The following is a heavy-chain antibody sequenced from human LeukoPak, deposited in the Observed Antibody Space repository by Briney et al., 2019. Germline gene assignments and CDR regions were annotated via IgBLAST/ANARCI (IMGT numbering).Heavy chain of an antibody. D-gene: IGHD2-21*02. Sequence: PSETLSLTCSVSGASISSDYWSWIRQPPGKGLEWIGNIYRSETTKYNPSLRSRATISGDTSKNQFSLKLSSVTAADTAVYYCARHFPYCGGDCPYYYMDVWGKGTTVTVSS. J-gene: IGHJ6*03. CDR3: ARHFPYCGGDCPYYYMDV. V-gene: IGHV4-4*09. CDR2: IYRSETT. CDR1: GASISSDY.